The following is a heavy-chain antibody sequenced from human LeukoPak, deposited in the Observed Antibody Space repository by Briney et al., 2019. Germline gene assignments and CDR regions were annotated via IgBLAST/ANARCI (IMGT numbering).Heavy chain of an antibody. Sequence: SXTXXXXGGSXXXGGYYWSWLRQHPGRGLEWIGYIYYSGSTYYNPSLKSRVTISVYTSKNQFSLKLRSVTAVDTAVYYCARRRGDRGYDWGQGTLVIVSS. D-gene: IGHD1-1*01. CDR2: IYYSGST. CDR3: ARRRGDRGYD. J-gene: IGHJ4*02. CDR1: GGSXXXGGYY. V-gene: IGHV4-31*03.